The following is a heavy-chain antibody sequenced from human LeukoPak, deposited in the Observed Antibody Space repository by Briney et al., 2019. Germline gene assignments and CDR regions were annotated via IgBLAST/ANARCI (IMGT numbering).Heavy chain of an antibody. CDR2: IYTSGST. D-gene: IGHD3-9*01. J-gene: IGHJ6*03. CDR1: GGSISTYY. V-gene: IGHV4-4*07. CDR3: ARDSRYYDILTGYNSGYYYMDV. Sequence: SETLSLTCTVSGGSISTYYWSWIRQPAGKGLEWIGRIYTSGSTNYNPSLKSRVTMSVDTSKNQFSLKLSSVTAADTAVYYCARDSRYYDILTGYNSGYYYMDVWGKGTTVTISS.